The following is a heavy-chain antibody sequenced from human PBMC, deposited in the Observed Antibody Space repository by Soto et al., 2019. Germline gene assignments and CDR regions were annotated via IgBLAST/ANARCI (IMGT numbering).Heavy chain of an antibody. Sequence: ASVKVSCKASGGTFSSYAISWVRQAPGQGLEWMGGIIPIPGTANYAQKFQGRVTIAADESTSTAYMELSSLRSEDTAVYYCARSQGSSTSLEIYYYYYYGMDVWGQGTTVTVSS. V-gene: IGHV1-69*01. CDR1: GGTFSSYA. D-gene: IGHD2-2*01. J-gene: IGHJ6*02. CDR2: IIPIPGTA. CDR3: ARSQGSSTSLEIYYYYYYGMDV.